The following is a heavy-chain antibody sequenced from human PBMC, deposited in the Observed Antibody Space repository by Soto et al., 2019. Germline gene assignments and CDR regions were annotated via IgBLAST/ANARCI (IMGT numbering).Heavy chain of an antibody. Sequence: QINLKESGPALVKPTQTLTLTCTFSGFSLSTYGVGMGWIRQPPGKAPEWLSVIYWDDDKRYRPSLKSRLTITNDTSKSPVVLTMTDVDPVDTAAYYCAHVFWRGIKHSFDYWGQGSLVTVSS. CDR2: IYWDDDK. D-gene: IGHD2-21*01. V-gene: IGHV2-5*02. CDR3: AHVFWRGIKHSFDY. J-gene: IGHJ4*02. CDR1: GFSLSTYGVG.